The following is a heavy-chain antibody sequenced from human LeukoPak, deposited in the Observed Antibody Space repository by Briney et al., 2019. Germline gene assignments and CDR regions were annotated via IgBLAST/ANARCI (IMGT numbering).Heavy chain of an antibody. CDR3: ARGRPRAAASWWFDP. Sequence: ASVKVSCKASGYTFTSYDINWVRQATGQGLEWMGWMNPNSGNTGYAQKFQGRVTMTRNTSISTSYMELSSLRSEDKAVYYCARGRPRAAASWWFDPWGQGTLVTVSS. J-gene: IGHJ5*02. CDR2: MNPNSGNT. D-gene: IGHD6-25*01. V-gene: IGHV1-8*01. CDR1: GYTFTSYD.